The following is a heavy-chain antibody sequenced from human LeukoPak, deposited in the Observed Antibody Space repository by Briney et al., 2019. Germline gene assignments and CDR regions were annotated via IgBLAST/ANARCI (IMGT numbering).Heavy chain of an antibody. CDR3: ATFFTGSTQSPPFDY. V-gene: IGHV3-30*14. CDR1: GFTFSSYA. J-gene: IGHJ4*02. Sequence: GGSLRLSCAASGFTFSSYAMHWVRQAPGKGLEWVAVISYDGSNKYYADSVKGRFTISRDNSKSTLYLQMNSLRAEDTAVYYCATFFTGSTQSPPFDYWGQGTLVTVSS. D-gene: IGHD2-15*01. CDR2: ISYDGSNK.